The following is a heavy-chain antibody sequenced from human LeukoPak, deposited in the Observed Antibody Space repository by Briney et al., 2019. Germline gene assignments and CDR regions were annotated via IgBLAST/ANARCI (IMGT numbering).Heavy chain of an antibody. V-gene: IGHV3-30*04. CDR2: ISYDGSNK. CDR1: GFTFSSYA. J-gene: IGHJ4*02. D-gene: IGHD4-23*01. CDR3: AKDLYGGNRFDY. Sequence: AGGSLRLSCAASGFTFSSYAMHWVRQAPGKGLEWVAVISYDGSNKYYADSVKGRFTISRDNSKNTLYLQMNSLRAEDTAVYYCAKDLYGGNRFDYWGQGTLVTVSS.